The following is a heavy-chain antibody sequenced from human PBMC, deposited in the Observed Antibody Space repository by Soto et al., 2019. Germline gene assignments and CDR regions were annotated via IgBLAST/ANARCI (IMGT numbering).Heavy chain of an antibody. V-gene: IGHV4-61*01. Sequence: SETLSLTCTVSGGSVSSGSYYWSWIRQPPGKGLEWIGYIYYSGSTNYNPSLKSRVTISVDTSKNQFSLKLSSVTAADTAVYYCARTQGGHYDSSGYYGYWGQGTLDTVSS. J-gene: IGHJ4*02. CDR1: GGSVSSGSYY. CDR2: IYYSGST. CDR3: ARTQGGHYDSSGYYGY. D-gene: IGHD3-22*01.